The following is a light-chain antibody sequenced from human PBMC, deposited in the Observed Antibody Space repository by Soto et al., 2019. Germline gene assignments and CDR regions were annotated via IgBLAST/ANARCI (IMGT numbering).Light chain of an antibody. CDR1: QPIKTW. J-gene: IGKJ3*01. Sequence: DIQLTQSPASVSAAVGDRINISCRASQPIKTWLAWYQQKPGKGPKLLIYTASTLETGVPSRFSGSGSGTDFTLTISSLQPEDAAIYSCQQAASFPLTFGPGAKV. CDR2: TAS. CDR3: QQAASFPLT. V-gene: IGKV1-12*01.